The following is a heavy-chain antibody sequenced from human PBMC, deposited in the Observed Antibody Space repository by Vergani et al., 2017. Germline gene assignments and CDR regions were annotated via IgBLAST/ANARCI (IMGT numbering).Heavy chain of an antibody. J-gene: IGHJ6*03. D-gene: IGHD3-3*01. V-gene: IGHV3-21*01. CDR1: GFTFRSYS. Sequence: ELQLVESGGGLVNPGGSLRLSCAASGFTFRSYSLTWVRQAPGKRLEWVSSSSSSSGYIYYADSVKGRCTISRDNAKSSLDLEMNSLRAEDTAVYYCARAGSLFLEWLFSPYYIDVWGNGGTV. CDR3: ARAGSLFLEWLFSPYYIDV. CDR2: SSSSSGYI.